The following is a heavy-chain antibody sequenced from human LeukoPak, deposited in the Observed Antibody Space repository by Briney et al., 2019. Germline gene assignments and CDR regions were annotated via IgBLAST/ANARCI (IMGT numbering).Heavy chain of an antibody. CDR1: GGSISSGTYY. CDR3: ARGALMATSRYYFDY. J-gene: IGHJ4*02. D-gene: IGHD5-24*01. CDR2: IYTSGST. Sequence: SETLSPTCTVSGGSISSGTYYWSWIRQPAGKGLEWIGRIYTSGSTNYNPSLKSRVTISVDTSKNQFSLNLSSVTAADTAVYYCARGALMATSRYYFDYWGQGTLVTVSS. V-gene: IGHV4-61*02.